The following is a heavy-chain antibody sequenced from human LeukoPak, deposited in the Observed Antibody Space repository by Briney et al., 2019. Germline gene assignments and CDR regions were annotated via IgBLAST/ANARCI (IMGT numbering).Heavy chain of an antibody. J-gene: IGHJ4*02. CDR1: GFTFSTYS. CDR3: ARNLREYSSGYYDGGPDY. CDR2: ISGSSDFI. Sequence: GGSLRLSCAASGFTFSTYSMNWVRQAPGKGLQWVSSISGSSDFIFYADSVKGRFTISRDNAKNSLYLDMDSLRAEDTAVYYCARNLREYSSGYYDGGPDYWGQGSLVTVSS. V-gene: IGHV3-21*01. D-gene: IGHD6-19*01.